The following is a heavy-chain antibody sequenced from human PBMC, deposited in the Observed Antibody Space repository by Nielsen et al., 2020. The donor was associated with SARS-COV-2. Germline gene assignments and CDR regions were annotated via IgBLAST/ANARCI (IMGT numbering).Heavy chain of an antibody. D-gene: IGHD6-13*01. Sequence: ASVKVSCKASGYSFTSYSISWVRQAPGQGLEWMGLISGYNGDTKYAQKFQGRVTMTTDTSTRTAYMELRRLRSDDTAVYYCARHTVYSSTWFAFDLWGQGTMVTVSS. CDR1: GYSFTSYS. V-gene: IGHV1-18*04. CDR2: ISGYNGDT. J-gene: IGHJ3*01. CDR3: ARHTVYSSTWFAFDL.